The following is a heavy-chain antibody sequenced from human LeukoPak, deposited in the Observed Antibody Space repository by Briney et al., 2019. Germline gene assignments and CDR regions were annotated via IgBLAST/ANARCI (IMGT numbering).Heavy chain of an antibody. J-gene: IGHJ4*02. CDR2: INPNSGGT. Sequence: GASVKVSCKASGYTFTGYYMHWVRQAPGQGLEWMGWINPNSGGTNYAQKFQGRVTMTRGTSISTAYMELSRLRSDDTAVYYCARDMVTMVRGVRVIDYWGQGTLVTVSS. CDR1: GYTFTGYY. CDR3: ARDMVTMVRGVRVIDY. D-gene: IGHD3-10*01. V-gene: IGHV1-2*02.